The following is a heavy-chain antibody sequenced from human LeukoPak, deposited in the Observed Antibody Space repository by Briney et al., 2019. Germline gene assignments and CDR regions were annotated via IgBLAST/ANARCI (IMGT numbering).Heavy chain of an antibody. V-gene: IGHV5-51*01. D-gene: IGHD3-22*01. CDR2: IYPGDSDT. CDR1: GYSFTSYW. Sequence: GESLKISCKGSGYSFTSYWIGWVRQMPGKGLEWMGIIYPGDSDTRYSPSFQGQVTISADKSISTAYLQWSSLKASDTAMYYCARPHYYVSSGQYYFDYWGQGTLVTVSS. CDR3: ARPHYYVSSGQYYFDY. J-gene: IGHJ4*02.